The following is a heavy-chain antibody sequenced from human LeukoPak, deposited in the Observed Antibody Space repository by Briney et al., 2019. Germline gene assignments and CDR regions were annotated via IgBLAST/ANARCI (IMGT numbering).Heavy chain of an antibody. J-gene: IGHJ6*03. Sequence: PGGSLRLSCVASGFTFTTYSMNWVRQAPGKGLEWISSISSSSSYIHYADSVKGRITISRDNTNSSVELQMNSLRAEDTAAYYCAKRAGRSHSYQFMDVWGRGTTVTVSS. CDR3: AKRAGRSHSYQFMDV. D-gene: IGHD2-2*01. V-gene: IGHV3-21*06. CDR2: ISSSSSYI. CDR1: GFTFTTYS.